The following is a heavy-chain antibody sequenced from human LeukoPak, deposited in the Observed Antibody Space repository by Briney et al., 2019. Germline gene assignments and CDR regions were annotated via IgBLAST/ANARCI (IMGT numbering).Heavy chain of an antibody. V-gene: IGHV3-48*03. Sequence: GGSLRLSCAASGFTFSTYEMNWVRQAPGKGLEWVSYISSSGSTICYADSVKGRFTISRDNAKNSLYLQMNSLRAEDTAVYYCAREPQVAANDYYFDYWGQGTLVTVSS. CDR2: ISSSGSTI. J-gene: IGHJ4*02. D-gene: IGHD2-15*01. CDR1: GFTFSTYE. CDR3: AREPQVAANDYYFDY.